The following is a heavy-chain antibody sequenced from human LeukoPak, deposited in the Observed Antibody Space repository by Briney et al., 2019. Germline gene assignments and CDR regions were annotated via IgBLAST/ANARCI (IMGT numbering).Heavy chain of an antibody. J-gene: IGHJ1*01. CDR1: GFTFSSYS. Sequence: PGGSLRLSCAASGFTFSSYSMNWVRQAPGKGLEWVSYISSSSSTIYYADSVKGRFTISRDNAKNSLYLQMNSLRAEDTAVYYCARGDSSWYAEYFQHWGQGTLVTVSS. V-gene: IGHV3-48*01. CDR2: ISSSSSTI. D-gene: IGHD6-13*01. CDR3: ARGDSSWYAEYFQH.